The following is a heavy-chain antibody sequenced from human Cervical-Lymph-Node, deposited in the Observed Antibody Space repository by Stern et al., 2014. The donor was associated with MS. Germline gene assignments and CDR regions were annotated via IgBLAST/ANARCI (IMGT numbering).Heavy chain of an antibody. CDR3: AKEAWNDYLHAFDI. V-gene: IGHV4-61*02. CDR1: GASISSRSHH. CDR2: IHTSGTT. Sequence: QLQLQESGPGLVKPSQTLSLTCTVSGASISSRSHHWSWIRQPAGTGLEWIGRIHTSGTTSYNPSLKSRVTISVDTSKNQFSLKLTSVTAADTAIYYCAKEAWNDYLHAFDIWGQGTMVTVSS. J-gene: IGHJ3*02. D-gene: IGHD1-1*01.